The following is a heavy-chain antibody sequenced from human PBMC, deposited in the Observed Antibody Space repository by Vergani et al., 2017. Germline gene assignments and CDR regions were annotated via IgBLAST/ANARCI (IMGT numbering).Heavy chain of an antibody. J-gene: IGHJ6*02. CDR3: AKGAAGKGSGRYYYYYGMDV. CDR1: GFTFSSYA. D-gene: IGHD6-13*01. V-gene: IGHV3-23*01. Sequence: EVQLLESGGGLVQPGGSLRLSCAASGFTFSSYAMSWVRQAPGKGLEWVSAISGSGGSTYYADSVKGRFTISRDNSKNTLYLQMNSLRAEDTAVYYCAKGAAGKGSGRYYYYYGMDVLGQGTTVTVSS. CDR2: ISGSGGST.